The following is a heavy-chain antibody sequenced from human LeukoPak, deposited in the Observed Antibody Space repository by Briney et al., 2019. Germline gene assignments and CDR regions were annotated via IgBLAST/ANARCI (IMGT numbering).Heavy chain of an antibody. J-gene: IGHJ5*02. Sequence: PSETLSLTCAVSGYSISSGYYWGWIRQPPGKGLEWIGSIYHSGSTYYNPPLKSRVTISVDTSENQFSLNLTSVTAADTAVYYCARVVSRQIGGFDPWGQGTVVTVSS. CDR3: ARVVSRQIGGFDP. V-gene: IGHV4-38-2*01. D-gene: IGHD3-16*01. CDR2: IYHSGST. CDR1: GYSISSGYY.